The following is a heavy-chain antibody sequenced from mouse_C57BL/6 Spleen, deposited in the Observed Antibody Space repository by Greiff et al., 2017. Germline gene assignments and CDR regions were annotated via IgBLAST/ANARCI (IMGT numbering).Heavy chain of an antibody. D-gene: IGHD2-10*01. V-gene: IGHV3-6*01. CDR1: GYSITSGYY. CDR3: AGEGAYYGNYGYFDV. J-gene: IGHJ1*03. CDR2: ISYDGSN. Sequence: EVQRVESGPGLVKPSQSLSLTCSVTGYSITSGYYWNWLRQFPGNKLEWMGYISYDGSNNYNPSLKNRISITRDTSKNQFFLKLNSVTTEDTATYDCAGEGAYYGNYGYFDVWGTGTTVTVSS.